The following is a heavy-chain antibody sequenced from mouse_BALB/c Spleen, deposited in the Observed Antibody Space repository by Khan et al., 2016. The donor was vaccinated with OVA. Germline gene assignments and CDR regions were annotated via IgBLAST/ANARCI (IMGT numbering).Heavy chain of an antibody. CDR2: IDPANGDT. CDR1: GFNIKDTY. D-gene: IGHD2-1*01. J-gene: IGHJ3*01. V-gene: IGHV14-3*02. CDR3: ATVYGNPIAY. Sequence: EVQLQESGAELVKPGASVKLSCTGSGFNIKDTYMHWMNQRPEQGLEWIGRIDPANGDTKYGPKFQDQATLTADTSSNTAYLQLSSLTSEDTAVYFCATVYGNPIAYGGQGTLVSVS.